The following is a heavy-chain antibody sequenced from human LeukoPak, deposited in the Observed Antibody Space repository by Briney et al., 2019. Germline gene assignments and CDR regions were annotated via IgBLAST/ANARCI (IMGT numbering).Heavy chain of an antibody. CDR2: ISWNSGSI. V-gene: IGHV3-9*01. D-gene: IGHD3-3*01. CDR3: AKDLRFLEWLFAFDI. J-gene: IGHJ3*02. Sequence: GGSLRPSCAASGFTFDDYAMHSVRRAPGKGLEGGSGISWNSGSIGYADSVKGRFTISRDNAKNSLYLQMNSLRAEDTALYYCAKDLRFLEWLFAFDIWGQGTMVTVSS. CDR1: GFTFDDYA.